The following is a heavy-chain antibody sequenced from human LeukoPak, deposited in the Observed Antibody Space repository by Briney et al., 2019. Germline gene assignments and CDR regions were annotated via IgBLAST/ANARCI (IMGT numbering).Heavy chain of an antibody. CDR3: AKAHIMITFGGVIGGY. CDR2: ISGSGGST. D-gene: IGHD3-16*02. J-gene: IGHJ4*02. V-gene: IGHV3-23*01. Sequence: GGSLRLSCAASGFTFSSYAMSWVRQAPGKGLEWVSAISGSGGSTYYADSVKGRFTISRDNSKNTLYLQMNSLRAEDTAVYYCAKAHIMITFGGVIGGYWGQGTLVTVSS. CDR1: GFTFSSYA.